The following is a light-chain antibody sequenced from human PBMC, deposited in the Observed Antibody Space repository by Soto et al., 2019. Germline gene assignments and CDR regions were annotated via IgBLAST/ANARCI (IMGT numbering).Light chain of an antibody. Sequence: DIQMTQSPSSLSASIGDRVTISCRASQGISNDLAWYQQKPGKVPYLLIYAASTSHSGVPSRFRGSGSGTDFTLTISSLQPEDVATYYCQNYNSAPRTFGQGNTVDIK. CDR3: QNYNSAPRT. CDR1: QGISND. J-gene: IGKJ1*01. V-gene: IGKV1-27*01. CDR2: AAS.